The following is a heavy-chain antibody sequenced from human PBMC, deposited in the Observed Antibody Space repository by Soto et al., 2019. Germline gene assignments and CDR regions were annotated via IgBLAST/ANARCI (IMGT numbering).Heavy chain of an antibody. V-gene: IGHV1-24*01. D-gene: IGHD6-13*01. Sequence: ASVKVSCEVSGYTLNELSMHWVRQAPGKGLEWMGGFDPEDGETIYAQKFQGRVTMTEDTSTDTAYMELSSLRSEDTAVYYCATDLRQQQLVLQDYYYGMDVWGQGTTVAGS. CDR1: GYTLNELS. CDR3: ATDLRQQQLVLQDYYYGMDV. J-gene: IGHJ6*02. CDR2: FDPEDGET.